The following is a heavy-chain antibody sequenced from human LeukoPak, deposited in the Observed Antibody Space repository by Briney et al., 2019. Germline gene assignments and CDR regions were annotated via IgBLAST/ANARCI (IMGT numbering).Heavy chain of an antibody. V-gene: IGHV3-21*01. Sequence: GGSLRLSCAASGFTFSSYWMSWVRQAPGKGLEWASSISSSSSYIYYADSVKGRFTISRDNAKNSLYLQMNSLRAEDTAVYYCAGDPLYYYDSSGYSAEDYWGQGTLVTVSS. CDR1: GFTFSSYW. CDR2: ISSSSSYI. J-gene: IGHJ4*02. CDR3: AGDPLYYYDSSGYSAEDY. D-gene: IGHD3-22*01.